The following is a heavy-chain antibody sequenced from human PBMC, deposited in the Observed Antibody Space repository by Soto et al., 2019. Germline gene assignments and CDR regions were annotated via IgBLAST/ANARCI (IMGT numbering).Heavy chain of an antibody. J-gene: IGHJ5*02. CDR2: IYYSGST. D-gene: IGHD3-9*01. CDR1: GGSISNYY. CDR3: ARRGDILTAYYNIWFDP. V-gene: IGHV4-59*08. Sequence: SETLSLTCTVSGGSISNYYWSRIRQPPGKGLEWIGYIYYSGSTNYNPSLKSRVTISVDTSKNQFSLKLSSVTAADTAVYYCARRGDILTAYYNIWFDPWGQGTLVTVSS.